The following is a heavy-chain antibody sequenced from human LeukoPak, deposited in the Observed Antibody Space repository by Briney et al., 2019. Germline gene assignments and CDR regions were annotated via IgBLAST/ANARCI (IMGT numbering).Heavy chain of an antibody. CDR1: GGSISSYY. V-gene: IGHV4-59*01. CDR3: ARGRTFDN. CDR2: IYDRGST. J-gene: IGHJ4*02. Sequence: KPSETLSLTCTVSGGSISSYYWSWIRQPPGKGLEWIGNIYDRGSTKYNPSLKSRVTISVHTSKNQFSLRLSSVTAADTAVYYCARGRTFDNWGQGTLVTVSS.